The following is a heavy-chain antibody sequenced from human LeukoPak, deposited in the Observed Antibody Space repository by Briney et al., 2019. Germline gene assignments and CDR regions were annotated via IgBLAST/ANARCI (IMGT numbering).Heavy chain of an antibody. Sequence: GGSLRLSCAASGFDFSTYSIDWVRQAPGKGLEWVSYISSSSSNIYHADSVKSRFTISRDNAKNSLHLQMNSLRAEDTAVYYCARVGRSGWTVDYWGQGTLVTVSS. J-gene: IGHJ4*02. CDR3: ARVGRSGWTVDY. D-gene: IGHD6-19*01. V-gene: IGHV3-48*04. CDR1: GFDFSTYS. CDR2: ISSSSSNI.